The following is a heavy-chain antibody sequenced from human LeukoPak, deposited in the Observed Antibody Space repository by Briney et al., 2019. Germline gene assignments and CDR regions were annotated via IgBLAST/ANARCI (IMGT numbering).Heavy chain of an antibody. CDR3: AKARAVTTSLFYYYYYMDV. CDR1: GFTFSSYG. V-gene: IGHV3-23*01. Sequence: GGSLRLSCAASGFTFSSYGMSWVRQAPGKGLEWVSGISGSGDSTYNADSVKGRFTISRDNSKNTLYLQMNSLRAEDTAVYYCAKARAVTTSLFYYYYYMDVWGKGTTVTVSS. J-gene: IGHJ6*03. D-gene: IGHD4-17*01. CDR2: ISGSGDST.